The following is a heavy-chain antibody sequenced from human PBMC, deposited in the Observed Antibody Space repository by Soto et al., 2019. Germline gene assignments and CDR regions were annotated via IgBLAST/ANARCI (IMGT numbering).Heavy chain of an antibody. CDR1: GFTFSNAW. J-gene: IGHJ4*02. CDR2: IKRKTDGGTT. D-gene: IGHD2-15*01. CDR3: TTDRDGDINRFDY. V-gene: IGHV3-15*07. Sequence: EVQLVESGGGLVKPGGSLRLSCAASGFTFSNAWMNWVRQAPGKGLEWVGRIKRKTDGGTTDYAAPGKGRFTISRDDSKNTLYLQMNSLKTEDTAVYYCTTDRDGDINRFDYWGQGTLVTVSS.